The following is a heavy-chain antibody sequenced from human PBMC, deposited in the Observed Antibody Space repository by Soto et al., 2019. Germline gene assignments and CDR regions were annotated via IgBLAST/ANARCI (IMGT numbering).Heavy chain of an antibody. CDR3: ARHYYDSSGYTYYYYGMDV. Sequence: LPETLSLTCTVSGGSISSSSYYWGWIRQPPGKGLEWIGSIYYSGSTYYNPSLKSRVTISVDTSKNQFSLKLSSVTAADTAVYYCARHYYDSSGYTYYYYGMDVWGQGTTVTVSS. J-gene: IGHJ6*02. V-gene: IGHV4-39*01. D-gene: IGHD3-22*01. CDR2: IYYSGST. CDR1: GGSISSSSYY.